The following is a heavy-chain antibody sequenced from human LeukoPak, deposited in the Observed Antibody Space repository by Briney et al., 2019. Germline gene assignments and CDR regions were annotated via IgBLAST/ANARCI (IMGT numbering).Heavy chain of an antibody. CDR2: IYYSGST. CDR3: ARLSPEHSGSYYFDY. J-gene: IGHJ4*02. D-gene: IGHD5-12*01. V-gene: IGHV4-59*08. Sequence: PSETLSLTCTVSGGSISSYYWSWIRQPPGKGLEWIGYIYYSGSTNYNPSLKSRVTISVDTSKNQFSLKLSSVTAADTAVYYCARLSPEHSGSYYFDYWGQGTLVIVSS. CDR1: GGSISSYY.